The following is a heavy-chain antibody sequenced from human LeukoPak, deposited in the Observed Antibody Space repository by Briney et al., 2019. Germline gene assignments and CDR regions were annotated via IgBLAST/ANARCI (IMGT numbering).Heavy chain of an antibody. CDR2: ISGSGGTT. V-gene: IGHV3-23*01. CDR3: AREWARENSGYYDDAFDV. CDR1: GFTFSNSA. D-gene: IGHD3-22*01. Sequence: PGGPLRLSCATSGFTFSNSAMSWVRQAPGKGLEWVSSISGSGGTTYYADSVKGRFTISRDNSNNTLYLQMNSLIADDTAVYYCAREWARENSGYYDDAFDVWGQGTLVTVSS. J-gene: IGHJ3*01.